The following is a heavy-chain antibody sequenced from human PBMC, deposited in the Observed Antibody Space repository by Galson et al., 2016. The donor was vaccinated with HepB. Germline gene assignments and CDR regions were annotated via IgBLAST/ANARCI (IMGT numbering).Heavy chain of an antibody. V-gene: IGHV3-48*03. J-gene: IGHJ5*02. CDR1: GFTFSTQS. Sequence: SLRLSCAASGFTFSTQSMNWVRQAPGKGLGWVSYIRSSGTSTYYADSVKGRFTISRDNAKNSLYLQMSSLRAEDTAVYYCARGLDSNDYRDHRFDPWGQGALVTVSS. CDR2: IRSSGTST. CDR3: ARGLDSNDYRDHRFDP. D-gene: IGHD4-11*01.